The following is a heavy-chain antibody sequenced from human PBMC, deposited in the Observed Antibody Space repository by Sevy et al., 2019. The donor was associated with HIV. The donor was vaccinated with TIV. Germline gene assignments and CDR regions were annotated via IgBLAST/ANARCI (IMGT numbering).Heavy chain of an antibody. V-gene: IGHV3-15*01. CDR2: IKSKTDGGTT. CDR3: TTDVSSGYCHGYYYYGMDV. Sequence: GGCLRLSCAASGFTFSNAWMSWVRQAPGKGLEWVGRIKSKTDGGTTDYAAPVKGRFTISRDDSKNTLYLQMNSLKTEDTVVYDCTTDVSSGYCHGYYYYGMDVWGQGTTVTVSS. CDR1: GFTFSNAW. J-gene: IGHJ6*02. D-gene: IGHD3-22*01.